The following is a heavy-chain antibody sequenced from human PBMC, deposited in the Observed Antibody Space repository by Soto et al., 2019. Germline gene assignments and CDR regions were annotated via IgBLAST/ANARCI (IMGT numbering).Heavy chain of an antibody. Sequence: GGSLRLSCAASGFTFSSYWMSWVRQAPGKGLEWVANIKQDGSEKYYVDSVKGRFTIPRDNAKNSLYLQMNSLRAEDTAVYYCARPVGEYYDFWSGYMDVWGKGTTVTVSS. CDR1: GFTFSSYW. CDR3: ARPVGEYYDFWSGYMDV. J-gene: IGHJ6*04. D-gene: IGHD3-3*01. V-gene: IGHV3-7*01. CDR2: IKQDGSEK.